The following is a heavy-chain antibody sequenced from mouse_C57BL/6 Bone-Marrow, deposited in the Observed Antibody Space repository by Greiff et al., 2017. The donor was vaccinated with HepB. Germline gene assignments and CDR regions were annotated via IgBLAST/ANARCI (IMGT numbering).Heavy chain of an antibody. D-gene: IGHD1-1*02. CDR2: IDPNSGGT. V-gene: IGHV1-72*01. CDR3: ARRWARRGYFDV. Sequence: QVQLQQPGAELVKPGASVKLSCKASGYTFTSYWMHWVTQRPGRGLEWIGRIDPNSGGTKYNEKFKSKATLTVDKPSSTAYMQLSSLTSEDSAVYYCARRWARRGYFDVWGTGTTVTVSS. CDR1: GYTFTSYW. J-gene: IGHJ1*03.